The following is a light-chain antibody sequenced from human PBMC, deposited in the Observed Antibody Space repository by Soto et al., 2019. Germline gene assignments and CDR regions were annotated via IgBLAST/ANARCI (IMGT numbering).Light chain of an antibody. Sequence: DVQMTQSPSSLSASVGDSLTLPCRARQTVTSYLNWYQQKPGKAPNLLIYAASTLQSGVPSRFSGSGSGTEFTLTIISLQPEDFATYYCQQSYRFPKTFGRGTKVEFK. CDR3: QQSYRFPKT. V-gene: IGKV1-39*01. CDR2: AAS. J-gene: IGKJ1*01. CDR1: QTVTSY.